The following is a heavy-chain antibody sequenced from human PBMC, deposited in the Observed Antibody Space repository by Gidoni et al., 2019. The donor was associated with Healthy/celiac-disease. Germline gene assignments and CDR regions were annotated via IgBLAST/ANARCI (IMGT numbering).Heavy chain of an antibody. CDR3: ARDRSYGDYVGAFDI. J-gene: IGHJ3*02. CDR1: GGSISSYY. Sequence: QVQLQESGQGRVKPSETRSVTGTVSGGSISSYYWSWIRQPPGKGLEWIGYIYYSGSTNYNPSLKSLVTISVDTSKTQFSLQLSSVTAADPAVYYCARDRSYGDYVGAFDIWGQGTMVTVSS. D-gene: IGHD4-17*01. V-gene: IGHV4-59*01. CDR2: IYYSGST.